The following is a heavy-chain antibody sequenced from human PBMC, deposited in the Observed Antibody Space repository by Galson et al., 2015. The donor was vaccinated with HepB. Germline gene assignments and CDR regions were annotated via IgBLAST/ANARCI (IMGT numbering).Heavy chain of an antibody. CDR2: ISSSSSYI. J-gene: IGHJ6*03. CDR3: ARDFNGVLRELVLYYYYYMDV. Sequence: SLRLSCAASGFTFSSYSMNWVRQAPGKGLEWVSSISSSSSYIYYADSVKGRFTISRDNAKNSLYLQMNSLRAEDTAVYYCARDFNGVLRELVLYYYYYMDVWGKGTTVTVSS. V-gene: IGHV3-21*01. D-gene: IGHD6-6*01. CDR1: GFTFSSYS.